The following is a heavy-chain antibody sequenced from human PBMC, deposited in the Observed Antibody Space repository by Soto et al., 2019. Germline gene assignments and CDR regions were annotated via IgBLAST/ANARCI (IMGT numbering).Heavy chain of an antibody. J-gene: IGHJ6*02. CDR1: GFTFSSYA. CDR2: ILYDGSNK. D-gene: IGHD4-17*01. CDR3: AREHGDYVNYYYGMDV. V-gene: IGHV3-30*04. Sequence: GSLRLSCAASGFTFSSYAMHWVRQAPGKGLEWVAVILYDGSNKYYADYVKGRFIISRDNSKNTLYLQMNSLRAEDTAVYYCAREHGDYVNYYYGMDVWGQGTTVTVSS.